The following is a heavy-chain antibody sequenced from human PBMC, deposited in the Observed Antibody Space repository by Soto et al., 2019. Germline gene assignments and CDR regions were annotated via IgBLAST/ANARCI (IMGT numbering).Heavy chain of an antibody. CDR2: INTDNGDA. Sequence: ASVKVSCKASGYTFTSYSIHWVRQAPGQGREWIGWINTDNGDAKYSQKFQGRVTVTRDTSATTAYMEVSSLRSEDTAGYYCARHRGPVDYCGLGTMVTVSP. V-gene: IGHV1-3*04. CDR1: GYTFTSYS. CDR3: ARHRGPVDY. J-gene: IGHJ4*02.